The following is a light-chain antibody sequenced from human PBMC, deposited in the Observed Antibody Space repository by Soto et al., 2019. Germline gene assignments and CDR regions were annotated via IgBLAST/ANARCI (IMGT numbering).Light chain of an antibody. V-gene: IGLV1-47*01. CDR2: SNN. Sequence: QSALTQPPSASGTPGQRVTISCSGGRSNIGSNYVYWYQQLPGTAPKLLISSNNQRPSGVPDRFSGSKSGTSASLAISGLRSEDEADYYCAAWDDSLNALFGTGTKVTVL. CDR1: RSNIGSNY. J-gene: IGLJ1*01. CDR3: AAWDDSLNAL.